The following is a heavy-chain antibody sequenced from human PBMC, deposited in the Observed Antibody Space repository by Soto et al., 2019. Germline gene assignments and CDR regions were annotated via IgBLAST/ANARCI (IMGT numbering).Heavy chain of an antibody. V-gene: IGHV4-39*01. CDR3: ASVFLNDYLDY. D-gene: IGHD4-17*01. J-gene: IGHJ4*02. CDR1: GDAISSLSYY. Sequence: QLPLQESGPRLVKPSETLSLTCSVSGDAISSLSYYYGWVRQPPGKGLEWIGSASSRGNTNYSPSLMGRVTISVDTSRNQFSLKLTSVTAADTAVYYCASVFLNDYLDYWGQGTLVTVSS. CDR2: ASSRGNT.